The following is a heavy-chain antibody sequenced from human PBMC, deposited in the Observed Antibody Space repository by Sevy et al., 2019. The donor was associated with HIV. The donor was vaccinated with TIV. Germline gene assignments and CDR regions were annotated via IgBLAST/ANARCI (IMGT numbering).Heavy chain of an antibody. CDR1: GYTFTDYY. CDR2: IDPKSGGT. V-gene: IGHV1-2*02. Sequence: ASVKVSCKASGYTFTDYYTHWVRQAPGQGLEWMGWIDPKSGGTKYAQKFKGRITMTRDTSISTAYLELSRLRSDGTAVYLCAREFYDSWSGPIDFFYGMDVWGQGTTVTVSS. J-gene: IGHJ6*02. D-gene: IGHD3-3*01. CDR3: AREFYDSWSGPIDFFYGMDV.